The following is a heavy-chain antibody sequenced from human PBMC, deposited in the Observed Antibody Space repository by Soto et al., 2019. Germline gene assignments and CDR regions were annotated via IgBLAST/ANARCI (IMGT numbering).Heavy chain of an antibody. Sequence: QVQLVQSGAEVKKPGSSVKVSCKASGGTFSSHAISWVRQAPGQGLEWMGGIIPFFKAANYAQKFQGRVTMTADGSTSTAYMGLYSLRSEDTAVYYCARDLPLNSYDGTFSYYAMDVWGQGTTVTVSS. J-gene: IGHJ6*02. CDR1: GGTFSSHA. V-gene: IGHV1-69*01. CDR3: ARDLPLNSYDGTFSYYAMDV. D-gene: IGHD3-16*01. CDR2: IIPFFKAA.